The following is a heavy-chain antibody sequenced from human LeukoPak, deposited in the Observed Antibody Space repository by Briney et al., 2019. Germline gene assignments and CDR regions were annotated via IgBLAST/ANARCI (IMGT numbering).Heavy chain of an antibody. Sequence: VASVKVSCKASGYTFTSYYMHWVRQAPGQGLEWMGIINPSGGSTSYAQKFQGRVTMTRDMSTSTVYMELSSLRSEDTAVYYCARSQPQWYSSSRWEWFDPWGQGTLVTVSS. J-gene: IGHJ5*02. D-gene: IGHD6-6*01. CDR1: GYTFTSYY. CDR3: ARSQPQWYSSSRWEWFDP. CDR2: INPSGGST. V-gene: IGHV1-46*01.